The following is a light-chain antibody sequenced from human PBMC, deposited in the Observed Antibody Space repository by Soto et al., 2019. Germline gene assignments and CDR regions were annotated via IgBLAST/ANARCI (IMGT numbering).Light chain of an antibody. CDR3: MQALQTPYT. V-gene: IGKV2-28*01. CDR2: LGS. CDR1: QSLLHSNGYNY. Sequence: DIVMTQSPLSLPVTPGEPASISCRSSQSLLHSNGYNYLDWYLQQPGQSPQLLIYLGSNRASGVPDRFSGSGSGTDFTLTISRVEAEDVEVYYCMQALQTPYTFGQGTKLEIK. J-gene: IGKJ2*01.